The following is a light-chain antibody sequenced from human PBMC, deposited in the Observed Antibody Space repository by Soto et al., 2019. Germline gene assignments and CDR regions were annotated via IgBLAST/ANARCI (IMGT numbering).Light chain of an antibody. Sequence: EIVLTQSPATLSLSPGERATLSCRASQSVNSNYVAWYQHKPGQAPRLLIYGASHRATGIPDRISGRGAGAGLTPTIRRPEPEGFAGFYCQQYGNSPQTFGQGTKVEIK. CDR3: QQYGNSPQT. J-gene: IGKJ1*01. V-gene: IGKV3-20*01. CDR1: QSVNSNY. CDR2: GAS.